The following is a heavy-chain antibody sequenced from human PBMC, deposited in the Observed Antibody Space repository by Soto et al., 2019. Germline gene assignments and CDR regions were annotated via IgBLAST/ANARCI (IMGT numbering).Heavy chain of an antibody. CDR3: ARGATATTARGAFDI. V-gene: IGHV4-31*03. CDR2: IFHTGST. D-gene: IGHD1-1*01. Sequence: QVQLQESGPELMKPSQTLSLTCSVSAGSISSPGYYWSWIRQHPGKGLEWLGYIFHTGSTDYNPSLKSRLTMSVDTSKNQFSLKLTSVTAADTALYYCARGATATTARGAFDIWGQGTMVTVSS. J-gene: IGHJ3*02. CDR1: AGSISSPGYY.